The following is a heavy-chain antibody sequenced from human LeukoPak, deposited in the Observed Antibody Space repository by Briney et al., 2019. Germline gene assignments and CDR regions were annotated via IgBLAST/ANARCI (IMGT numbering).Heavy chain of an antibody. J-gene: IGHJ4*02. D-gene: IGHD5-24*01. V-gene: IGHV3-74*01. Sequence: PGGSLRLSCAASGFTFSNYWMHWVRHAPGKGLVWVSRIKSDGSRTNYADSVKGRFTISRDNAKNRLNSLRVEDRAVYYCARERWLQFFGVLGYWGQGTLVIVSP. CDR2: IKSDGSRT. CDR3: ARERWLQFFGVLGY. CDR1: GFTFSNYW.